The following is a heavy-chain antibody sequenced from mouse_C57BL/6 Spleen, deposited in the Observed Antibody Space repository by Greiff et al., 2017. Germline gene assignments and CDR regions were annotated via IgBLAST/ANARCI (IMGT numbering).Heavy chain of an antibody. CDR2: INPNNGGT. D-gene: IGHD4-1*01. Sequence: VHVKQSGPELVKPGASVKMSCKASGYTFTDYNMHWVKQSHGKSLEWIGYINPNNGGTSYNQKFKGKATLTVNKSSSTAYMELRSLTSEDSAVYYCARDLGRFAYWGQGTLVTVSA. CDR3: ARDLGRFAY. J-gene: IGHJ3*01. CDR1: GYTFTDYN. V-gene: IGHV1-22*01.